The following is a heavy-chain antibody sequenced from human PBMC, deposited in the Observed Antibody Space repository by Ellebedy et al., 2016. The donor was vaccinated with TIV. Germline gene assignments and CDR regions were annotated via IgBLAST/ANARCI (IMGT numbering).Heavy chain of an antibody. CDR1: GFTFDDYA. J-gene: IGHJ4*02. CDR3: AKDIYDILPGHPHY. Sequence: GGSLRLSXAASGFTFDDYAMHWVRQVPGKGLEWVSGISWNSGTIRYAESVKGRLTISRDNAKRSLYLQMNSLRAEDTALYYCAKDIYDILPGHPHYWGQGTLVTVSS. D-gene: IGHD3-9*01. CDR2: ISWNSGTI. V-gene: IGHV3-9*01.